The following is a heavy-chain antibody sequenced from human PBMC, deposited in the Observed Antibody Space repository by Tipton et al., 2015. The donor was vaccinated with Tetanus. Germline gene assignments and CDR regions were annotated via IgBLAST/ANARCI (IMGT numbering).Heavy chain of an antibody. CDR3: ARERSLPGYFRIFDS. J-gene: IGHJ4*02. V-gene: IGHV4-30-4*08. Sequence: TLSLTCTVSGGSISDKKYYWGWIRQAPGQGLEWIGYIYNNGNTYYNPSLLGRITISLDTSKNQFSLSLNSLTAADTAVYSCARERSLPGYFRIFDSWGQGALVTVSS. D-gene: IGHD3-9*01. CDR1: GGSISDKKYY. CDR2: IYNNGNT.